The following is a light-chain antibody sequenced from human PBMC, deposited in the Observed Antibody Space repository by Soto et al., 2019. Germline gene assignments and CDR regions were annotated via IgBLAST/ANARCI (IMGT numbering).Light chain of an antibody. J-gene: IGKJ4*01. CDR2: DAS. CDR3: QQYDGLPLT. CDR1: QGITNY. Sequence: DIQMTQSPSSLSASVGDRVTITCQASQGITNYLSWYQQKPGKAPKLLIYDASNLERGVPSRFSGSGSGTAFTFTITSLQPEDIATYYCQQYDGLPLTFGGGTKVEIQ. V-gene: IGKV1-33*01.